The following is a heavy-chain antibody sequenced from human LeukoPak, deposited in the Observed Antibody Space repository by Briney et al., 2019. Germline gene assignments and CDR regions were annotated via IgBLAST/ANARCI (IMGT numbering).Heavy chain of an antibody. D-gene: IGHD3-9*01. CDR2: IKSKTDGGTT. CDR1: GFTFSNAW. CDR3: TTQGYYDILTQSDY. V-gene: IGHV3-15*01. Sequence: GGSLRLSCAASGFTFSNAWMSWVRQAPGKGLEWVGRIKSKTDGGTTDYAAPVKGRFTISRDDSKNTMYLQMNSLKTEDTAVYYCTTQGYYDILTQSDYWGQGTLVTVSS. J-gene: IGHJ4*02.